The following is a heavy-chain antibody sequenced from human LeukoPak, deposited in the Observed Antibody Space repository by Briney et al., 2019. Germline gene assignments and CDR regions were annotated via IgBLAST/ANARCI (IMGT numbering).Heavy chain of an antibody. CDR3: ARGGPRDDLYCSGGSCYSRRAFDI. J-gene: IGHJ3*02. CDR1: GYTFTSYA. V-gene: IGHV1-3*01. Sequence: ASVKVSCKASGYTFTSYAMHWVRQAPGQRLEWMGWINAGNGNTKYSQKFQGRVTITRDTSASTAYMELSSLRSEDTAVYYCARGGPRDDLYCSGGSCYSRRAFDIWGQGTMVTVSS. D-gene: IGHD2-15*01. CDR2: INAGNGNT.